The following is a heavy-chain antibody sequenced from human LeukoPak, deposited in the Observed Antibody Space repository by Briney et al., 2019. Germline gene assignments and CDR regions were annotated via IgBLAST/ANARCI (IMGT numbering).Heavy chain of an antibody. CDR1: GYTFTSYG. CDR3: ARDEVRGVITNYYYYGMDV. J-gene: IGHJ6*02. D-gene: IGHD3-10*01. CDR2: ISAYNGNT. V-gene: IGHV1-18*01. Sequence: ASVKVSCKASGYTFTSYGISWVRQAPGQGLEWMGWISAYNGNTNYAQKLQGRVTMTTDTSTSTAYMELRSLRSDDTAVYYCARDEVRGVITNYYYYGMDVWGQGTTVTVSS.